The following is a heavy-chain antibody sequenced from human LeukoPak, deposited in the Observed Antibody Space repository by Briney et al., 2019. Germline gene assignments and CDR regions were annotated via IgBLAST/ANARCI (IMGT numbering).Heavy chain of an antibody. Sequence: SDTLSLTCTVSGGSISSYYWSWIRQPAGKGLEWIGRIYTSGSTNYNTSLKSRVTMSVDTSKNQVSLKLSSVTAADTAVYYCARDTKQQRVLGYWGQGTLVTVSS. D-gene: IGHD6-13*01. CDR3: ARDTKQQRVLGY. CDR2: IYTSGST. J-gene: IGHJ4*02. V-gene: IGHV4-4*07. CDR1: GGSISSYY.